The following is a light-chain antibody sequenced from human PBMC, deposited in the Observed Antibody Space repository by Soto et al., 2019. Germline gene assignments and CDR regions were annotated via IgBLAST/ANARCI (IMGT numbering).Light chain of an antibody. CDR3: QHYYSSPFS. V-gene: IGKV4-1*01. CDR1: QSVLSSSNNKNY. J-gene: IGKJ4*01. Sequence: DIVMTQSPDSLSVSLGERATINCKSSQSVLSSSNNKNYLAWYQQKPGQPPKVVIYWASTRGSGVPDRFSGSGSGTDFPLTISSLQAEDVAFYYGQHYYSSPFSFGGGTKVEIK. CDR2: WAS.